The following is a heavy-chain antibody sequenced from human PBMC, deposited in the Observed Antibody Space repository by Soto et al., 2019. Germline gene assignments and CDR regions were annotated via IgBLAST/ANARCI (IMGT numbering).Heavy chain of an antibody. V-gene: IGHV4-31*03. D-gene: IGHD3-9*01. CDR1: GGSISSGGYY. CDR2: IYYSGST. CDR3: ARGGRYYDILTGYQFHYFDY. Sequence: SETLSLTCTVSGGSISSGGYYWSWIRQHPGKGLEWIGYIYYSGSTYYNPSLKSRVTISVDTSKNQFSLKLSSVTAADTAVYYCARGGRYYDILTGYQFHYFDYWGQGTLVTVSS. J-gene: IGHJ4*02.